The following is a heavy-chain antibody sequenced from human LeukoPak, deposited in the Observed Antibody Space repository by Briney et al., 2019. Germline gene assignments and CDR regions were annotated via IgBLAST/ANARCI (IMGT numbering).Heavy chain of an antibody. CDR1: RGTFSSYA. CDR3: AGGLWFGGTFDY. Sequence: ASVNLSCKASRGTFSSYAISWVRQAPGQGLEWMGWINPKRGNTGYAQKFQGRVTMTRNTSISTAYMELSSPRAEDTAVYYGAGGLWFGGTFDYWGQGTLVTVSS. J-gene: IGHJ4*02. D-gene: IGHD3-10*01. CDR2: INPKRGNT. V-gene: IGHV1-8*02.